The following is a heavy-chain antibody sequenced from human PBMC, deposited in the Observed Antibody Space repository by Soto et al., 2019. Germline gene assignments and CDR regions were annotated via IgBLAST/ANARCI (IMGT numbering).Heavy chain of an antibody. CDR2: INPNSGGT. V-gene: IGHV1-2*04. CDR1: GYTFTGYY. Sequence: GASVKVSCKASGYTFTGYYMHWVRQAPGQGLEWMGWINPNSGGTNYAQKFQGWVTMTRDTSISTAYMELSRLRSDDTAVYYCARDMRGSYYDGRGMDVWGQGTTVTVSS. CDR3: ARDMRGSYYDGRGMDV. D-gene: IGHD1-26*01. J-gene: IGHJ6*02.